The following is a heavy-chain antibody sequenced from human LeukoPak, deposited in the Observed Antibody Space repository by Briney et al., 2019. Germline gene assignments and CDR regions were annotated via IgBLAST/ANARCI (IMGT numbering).Heavy chain of an antibody. J-gene: IGHJ6*04. CDR3: ARAGVVVVPAAKRLLYYYYGMDV. CDR2: IKQDGSEK. D-gene: IGHD2-2*01. CDR1: GFTFSSYW. V-gene: IGHV3-7*03. Sequence: GGSLRLSCAASGFTFSSYWMSWVRQAPGKGLEWVANIKQDGSEKYYVDSVKGRFTISRDNAKNSLYLQMNSLRAEDTAVYYCARAGVVVVPAAKRLLYYYYGMDVWGKGTTVTVSS.